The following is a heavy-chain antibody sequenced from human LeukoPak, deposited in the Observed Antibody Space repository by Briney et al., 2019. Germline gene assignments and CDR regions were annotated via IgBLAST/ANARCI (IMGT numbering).Heavy chain of an antibody. CDR3: ARPGYTAGYDI. Sequence: GGSLRLSCAASGFTFNSYWMSWVRQAPGKGLEWVANIKPDGSEEYYVDSVKDRFTISRDNAKNLLYLQMNSLRAEDTAVYYCARPGYTAGYDIWGQGTLVTVSS. D-gene: IGHD3-9*01. CDR1: GFTFNSYW. CDR2: IKPDGSEE. V-gene: IGHV3-7*01. J-gene: IGHJ3*02.